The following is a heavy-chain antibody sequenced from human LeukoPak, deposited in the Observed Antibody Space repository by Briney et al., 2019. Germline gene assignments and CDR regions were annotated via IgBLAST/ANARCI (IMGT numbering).Heavy chain of an antibody. V-gene: IGHV1-18*01. CDR1: GYTFTSYG. D-gene: IGHD2-2*01. J-gene: IGHJ6*02. CDR3: ARDNIVVVPAAIEAYYYYYGMDV. Sequence: ASVQVSCKASGYTFTSYGISWVRQAPGQGLEWMGWISAYNGNTNYAQQLQGRVTMTTDTSTRTAYMELRSLRSDDTAVYYCARDNIVVVPAAIEAYYYYYGMDVWGQGTTVTVSS. CDR2: ISAYNGNT.